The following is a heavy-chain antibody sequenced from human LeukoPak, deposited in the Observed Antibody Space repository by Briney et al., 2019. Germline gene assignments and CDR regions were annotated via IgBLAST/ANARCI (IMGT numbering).Heavy chain of an antibody. CDR2: ISGSGGST. D-gene: IGHD5-18*01. CDR1: GFTFSSYA. J-gene: IGHJ4*02. CDR3: AKDRLQLWLKATYFDY. Sequence: PGGSLRLSCAASGFTFSSYAMSWVRQAPGNGLEWVSAISGSGGSTYYADSVKGRFTISRDNSKNTLYLQMNSLRAEDTAVYYCAKDRLQLWLKATYFDYWGQGTLVTVSS. V-gene: IGHV3-23*01.